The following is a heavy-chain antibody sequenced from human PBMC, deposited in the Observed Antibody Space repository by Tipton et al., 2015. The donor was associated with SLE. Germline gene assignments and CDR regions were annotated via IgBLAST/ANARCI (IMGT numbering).Heavy chain of an antibody. J-gene: IGHJ2*01. V-gene: IGHV4-39*07. CDR2: LYYSGSP. CDR3: ARRGGNGDLRYFDL. Sequence: TLSLTCIVSGGSVSSSSYYWGWIRQPPGKGLEWLGSLYYSGSPIYSPSLKSRVTISMDTSKNHFSLKLTSVTAVDTAVYYCARRGGNGDLRYFDLWGRGTLVTVSS. CDR1: GGSVSSSSYY. D-gene: IGHD4-17*01.